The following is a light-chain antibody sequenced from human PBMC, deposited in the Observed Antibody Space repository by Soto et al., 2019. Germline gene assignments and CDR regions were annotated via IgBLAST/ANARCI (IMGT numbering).Light chain of an antibody. CDR2: SDG. CDR1: NVGSES. CDR3: QVWDSSSDHVI. J-gene: IGLJ2*01. Sequence: SYELTQPPSVSVAPGKTATITCGGHNVGSESVHWYQQRSGQAPVLVIYSDGDRPSAIPERFSGSKSGNTATLTIGRVEAGDEADYYCQVWDSSSDHVIFGGGTKLTVL. V-gene: IGLV3-21*04.